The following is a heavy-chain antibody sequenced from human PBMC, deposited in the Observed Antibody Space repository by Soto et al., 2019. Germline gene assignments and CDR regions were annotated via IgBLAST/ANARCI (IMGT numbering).Heavy chain of an antibody. CDR3: ASLDQRWNYAAFDY. CDR1: GVAFNSYA. Sequence: EVQLLESGGGLVQPGGSLRLSCAVSGVAFNSYAFSWVRQAPGKGLEWVSAVSDGGDTTYYTDSVKGRFTISRDNSKNTLYLQMNSLRAEDTAMYYCASLDQRWNYAAFDYWGQGTLVTVSS. CDR2: VSDGGDTT. V-gene: IGHV3-23*01. J-gene: IGHJ4*02. D-gene: IGHD1-7*01.